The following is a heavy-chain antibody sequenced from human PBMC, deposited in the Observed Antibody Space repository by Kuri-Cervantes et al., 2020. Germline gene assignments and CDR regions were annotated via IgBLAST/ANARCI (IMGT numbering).Heavy chain of an antibody. Sequence: GGSLRLSCEGSGFTFISYVMHWVRQAPGKGLEWVSVICSGGGTYYADSVKGRFTISRHNSKNTLYLQMNSLRAEDTAVYYCAREVLGAFDIWGQGTMVTVSS. V-gene: IGHV3-53*04. CDR3: AREVLGAFDI. J-gene: IGHJ3*02. CDR2: ICSGGGT. D-gene: IGHD2-8*01. CDR1: GFTFISYV.